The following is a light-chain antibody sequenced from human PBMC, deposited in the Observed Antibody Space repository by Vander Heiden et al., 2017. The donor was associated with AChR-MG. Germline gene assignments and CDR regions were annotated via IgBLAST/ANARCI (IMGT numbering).Light chain of an antibody. Sequence: EIVLAQSPATLSVSPGERATLSCRASLTVNSNLAWFQQRPGQAPRLLIYAASTRAAGIPARFSGSGYGTEFTLTISSRQSEDFAVYYCQQDENWPPVTFGGGTKVEI. V-gene: IGKV3-15*01. J-gene: IGKJ4*01. CDR1: LTVNSN. CDR3: QQDENWPPVT. CDR2: AAS.